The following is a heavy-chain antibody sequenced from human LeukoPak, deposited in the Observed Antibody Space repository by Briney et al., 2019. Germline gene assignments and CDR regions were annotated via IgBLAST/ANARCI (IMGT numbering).Heavy chain of an antibody. V-gene: IGHV4-34*01. D-gene: IGHD1-14*01. Sequence: SETLSLTCAVYGGSFSGYYWSWIRQPPGKGLEWIGEINHSGSPNYNPSLKSRVTISVDTSKNQFSLKLSSVTAADTAVYYCARTPRRSLRRMNAFDIWGQGTMVTVSS. CDR3: ARTPRRSLRRMNAFDI. J-gene: IGHJ3*02. CDR2: INHSGSP. CDR1: GGSFSGYY.